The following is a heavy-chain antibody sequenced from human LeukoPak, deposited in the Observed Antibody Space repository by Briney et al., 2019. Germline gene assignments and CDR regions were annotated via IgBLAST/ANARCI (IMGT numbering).Heavy chain of an antibody. V-gene: IGHV1-18*01. Sequence: GASVKVSCKASGYSSTNYGISWVRQAPGQGLEWMGWIHIYRGNTNYAQKFQGRVTMTTDTSTSTVYMEVRGLRSDDTAMYYCARDVGITVADLFDPWGQGTLVTVSS. CDR3: ARDVGITVADLFDP. D-gene: IGHD6-13*01. CDR1: GYSSTNYG. J-gene: IGHJ5*02. CDR2: IHIYRGNT.